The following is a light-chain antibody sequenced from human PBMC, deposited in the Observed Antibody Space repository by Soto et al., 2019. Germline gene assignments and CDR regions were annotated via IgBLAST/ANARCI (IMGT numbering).Light chain of an antibody. J-gene: IGLJ1*01. V-gene: IGLV2-8*01. Sequence: QSALTQPPSASGSPGQSVTLSCTGTSSDVGGYNYVSWYQQHPGKAPKLMIYEVSKRPSGVPDRYSGSKSGNTASLTVTGLQAGEELAYCCSSDTGSNKPPWVFGAGTTVT. CDR1: SSDVGGYNY. CDR2: EVS. CDR3: SSDTGSNKPPWV.